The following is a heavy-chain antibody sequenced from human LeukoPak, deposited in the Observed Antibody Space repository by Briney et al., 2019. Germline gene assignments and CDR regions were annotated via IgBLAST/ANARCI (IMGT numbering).Heavy chain of an antibody. D-gene: IGHD3-10*01. Sequence: SETLSLTCAVSGGSISSNNWWSWVRQPPGKGLEWIGEIYRSGSTNYNPSLKSRVTISVDTSKNQFSLKLSSVTAADTAVYYCARGGYGSGWDYMDVWGKGTTVTVSS. V-gene: IGHV4-4*02. CDR3: ARGGYGSGWDYMDV. J-gene: IGHJ6*03. CDR2: IYRSGST. CDR1: GGSISSNNW.